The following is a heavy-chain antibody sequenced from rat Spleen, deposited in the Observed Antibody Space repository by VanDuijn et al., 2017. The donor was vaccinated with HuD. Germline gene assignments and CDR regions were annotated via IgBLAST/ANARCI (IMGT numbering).Heavy chain of an antibody. CDR3: TRHDYSGVITNWFAY. V-gene: IGHV5-17*01. CDR1: GFNFIDYA. D-gene: IGHD4-4*01. CDR2: ILFDGSGI. J-gene: IGHJ3*01. Sequence: EVQLVESGGGLVQPGRSLTLSCAASGFNFIDYAMAWVRQAPTKGLEWVATILFDGSGIHYRDSVKGRFTISSDNAKTTLYLQMDSLRSEDTATYYCTRHDYSGVITNWFAYWGQGTLVTVSS.